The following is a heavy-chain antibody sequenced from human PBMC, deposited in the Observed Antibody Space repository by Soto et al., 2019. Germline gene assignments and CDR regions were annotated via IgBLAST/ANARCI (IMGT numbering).Heavy chain of an antibody. Sequence: GGSLRLSCAASGFTFSSYGMHWVRQAPGKGLEWVAVISYDGSNKYYADSVKGRFTISRDNSKNTLYLQMNSLRAEDTAVYYCAKGPVAYLLDYWGQGTLVTVSS. J-gene: IGHJ4*02. CDR2: ISYDGSNK. D-gene: IGHD5-12*01. CDR1: GFTFSSYG. V-gene: IGHV3-30*18. CDR3: AKGPVAYLLDY.